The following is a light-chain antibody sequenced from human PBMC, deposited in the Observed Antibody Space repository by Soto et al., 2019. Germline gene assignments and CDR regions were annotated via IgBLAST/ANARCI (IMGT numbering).Light chain of an antibody. CDR1: QSVSSSH. V-gene: IGKV3-20*01. CDR2: GAS. CDR3: QQYGSSGT. J-gene: IGKJ1*01. Sequence: EIVLTQSPGTLSLSPGERATLSCRASQSVSSSHLAWYQQKPGQAPRLLIYGASRRATGIPDRFRGSGSGTDFSLTISRLEPEDFAVYYCQQYGSSGTFGQGTKVEIK.